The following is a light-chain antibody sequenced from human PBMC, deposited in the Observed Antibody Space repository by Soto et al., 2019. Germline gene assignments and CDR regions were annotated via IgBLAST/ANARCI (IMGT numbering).Light chain of an antibody. Sequence: QSVLTQPPSVSAAPGQAVTISCSGSSSNIGKNYVSWYQQLPGTAPKLLIFDNDKPHSGIPDRFSGSKSGTSATLDITGLQTGDEAVYYCNTGDSGLSAVVFGGGTKVTVL. CDR1: SSNIGKNY. V-gene: IGLV1-51*01. CDR3: NTGDSGLSAVV. J-gene: IGLJ2*01. CDR2: DND.